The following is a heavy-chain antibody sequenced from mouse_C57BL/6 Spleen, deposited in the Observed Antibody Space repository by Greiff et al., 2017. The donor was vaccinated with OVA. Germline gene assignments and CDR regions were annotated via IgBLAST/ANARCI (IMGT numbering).Heavy chain of an antibody. CDR3: TRYYGSSPYYFDY. D-gene: IGHD1-1*01. J-gene: IGHJ2*01. Sequence: VQLQQSGAELVRPGASVTLSCKASGYTFTDYEMHWVKQTPVHGLEWIGAIDPETGGTAYNQKFKGKAILTADKSSSTAYMELRSLTSEDSAVYYCTRYYGSSPYYFDYWGQGTTLTVSS. CDR1: GYTFTDYE. V-gene: IGHV1-15*01. CDR2: IDPETGGT.